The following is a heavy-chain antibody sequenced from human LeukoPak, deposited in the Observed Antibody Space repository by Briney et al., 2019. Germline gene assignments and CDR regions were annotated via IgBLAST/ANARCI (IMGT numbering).Heavy chain of an antibody. Sequence: PGGSLRLSCAASGFTFSIYGIHWVRHAPGKGLEWVAVIWNDGSNKYYADSVKGRFTISRDNSKDTLYLQMNSLRVEDTAVYYCARAVGPFDYWGQGTLVTVSS. CDR1: GFTFSIYG. J-gene: IGHJ4*02. V-gene: IGHV3-33*01. CDR3: ARAVGPFDY. D-gene: IGHD3-16*01. CDR2: IWNDGSNK.